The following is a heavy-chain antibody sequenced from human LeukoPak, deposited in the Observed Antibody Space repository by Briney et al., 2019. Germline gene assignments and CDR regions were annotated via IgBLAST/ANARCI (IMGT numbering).Heavy chain of an antibody. D-gene: IGHD2-2*01. V-gene: IGHV3-23*01. CDR1: GFTFSSYA. CDR2: ISGSGGST. Sequence: QPGGSLRLSCAAFGFTFSSYAMSWVRQAPGKGLEWVSAISGSGGSTYYADSVKGRFTISRDNSKNTLYLQMNSLRAEDTAVYYCAKDLLLVPAAKIDYWGQGTLVTVSS. J-gene: IGHJ4*02. CDR3: AKDLLLVPAAKIDY.